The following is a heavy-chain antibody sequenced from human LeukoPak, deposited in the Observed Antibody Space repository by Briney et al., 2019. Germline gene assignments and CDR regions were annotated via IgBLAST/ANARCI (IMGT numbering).Heavy chain of an antibody. D-gene: IGHD1-26*01. CDR1: GFTFSSYS. CDR2: ISSSSSYI. V-gene: IGHV3-21*01. CDR3: ARDPYSEGANFDF. J-gene: IGHJ4*02. Sequence: KPGGSLRLSCAASGFTFSSYSMNWVRQAPGKGLEWVSSISSSSSYIYYADSVKGRFTISRDNAKNSVYLQMSSLRVEDTAVYFCARDPYSEGANFDFWGQGTLVTVSS.